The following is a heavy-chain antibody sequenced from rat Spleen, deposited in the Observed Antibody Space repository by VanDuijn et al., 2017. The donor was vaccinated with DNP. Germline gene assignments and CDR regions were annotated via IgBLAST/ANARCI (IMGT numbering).Heavy chain of an antibody. CDR1: GYTFTSYH. V-gene: IGHV1-43*01. Sequence: QVQLQQSGAELAKPGSSVKISCKASGYTFTSYHITWIKQTTGQGLEYVGNINAGSGGTYFNEKFKGKATLTVDKSSSTAFMQLSSLTPDDSAVYYCARGITDITPFAYWGQGTLVTVSS. CDR3: ARGITDITPFAY. D-gene: IGHD1-4*01. J-gene: IGHJ3*01. CDR2: INAGSGGT.